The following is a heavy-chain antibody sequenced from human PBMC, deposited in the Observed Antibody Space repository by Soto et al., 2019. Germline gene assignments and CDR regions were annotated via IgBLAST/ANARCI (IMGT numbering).Heavy chain of an antibody. D-gene: IGHD3-16*01. Sequence: PSETLSLTCAVYGGSFSGYYWSWIRQPPGKGLEWIGEINHSGSTNYNPSLKSRVTISVDTSKNQFSLKLSSVTAADTAVYYCAREKSVWGSYYFDYWGQGTLVTVSS. CDR1: GGSFSGYY. V-gene: IGHV4-34*01. J-gene: IGHJ4*02. CDR3: AREKSVWGSYYFDY. CDR2: INHSGST.